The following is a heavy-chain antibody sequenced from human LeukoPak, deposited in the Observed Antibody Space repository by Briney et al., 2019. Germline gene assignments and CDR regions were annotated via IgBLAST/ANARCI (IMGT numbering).Heavy chain of an antibody. CDR3: ARGVEMATTPFDY. V-gene: IGHV5-51*01. Sequence: GESLKISCKGSGYSFTSYWIGWVRQMPGKGLEWMGIIYPGDSDTIYSPSFQGQVTISADKSISTAYLQWSSLKASDTAMYYCARGVEMATTPFDYWGQGTLVTVSS. CDR2: IYPGDSDT. J-gene: IGHJ4*02. CDR1: GYSFTSYW. D-gene: IGHD5-24*01.